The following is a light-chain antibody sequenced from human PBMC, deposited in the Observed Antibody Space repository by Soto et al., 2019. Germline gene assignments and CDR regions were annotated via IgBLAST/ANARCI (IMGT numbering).Light chain of an antibody. CDR3: QSYDSSLRGAV. CDR1: SSNIEAGYD. V-gene: IGLV1-40*01. Sequence: QSVLTQPPSVSGAPGQTVTISCTGSSSNIEAGYDVHWYQQLPRTAPNLLIYDNNNRPSGVPDRFSGSKSGTSASLAITGLQAEDEAEYYCQSYDSSLRGAVFGGGTKLTVL. J-gene: IGLJ2*01. CDR2: DNN.